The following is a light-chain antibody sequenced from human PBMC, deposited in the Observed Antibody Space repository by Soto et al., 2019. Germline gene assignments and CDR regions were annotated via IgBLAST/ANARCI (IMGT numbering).Light chain of an antibody. J-gene: IGLJ7*01. CDR2: EVT. CDR3: KSYTSISTWV. Sequence: QSVLAQPASMSGSPGQSITISCSGTSSDVGGYNYVSWYQHHPGKAPKLLIYEVTNRPSGVSNRFSGSKSGNTASLTISGLQAEDEAAYYCKSYTSISTWVFGGGTQLTVL. V-gene: IGLV2-14*01. CDR1: SSDVGGYNY.